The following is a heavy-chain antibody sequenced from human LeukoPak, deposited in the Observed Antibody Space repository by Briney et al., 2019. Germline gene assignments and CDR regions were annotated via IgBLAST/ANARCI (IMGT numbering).Heavy chain of an antibody. CDR1: GFPFRNYS. CDR3: AKDDAGFGEDFDY. Sequence: PGGSLRLSCTTSGFPFRNYSMNWVRQAPGRGLQWVSAISASGRTTKYADPVKGRFTISRDNSRNTLYLHIDSLRPDDTALYFCAKDDAGFGEDFDYWGQGTLVTVSS. V-gene: IGHV3-23*01. J-gene: IGHJ4*02. CDR2: ISASGRTT. D-gene: IGHD3-10*01.